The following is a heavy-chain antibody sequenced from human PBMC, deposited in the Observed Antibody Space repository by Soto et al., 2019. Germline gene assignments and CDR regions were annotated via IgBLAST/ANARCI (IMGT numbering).Heavy chain of an antibody. J-gene: IGHJ3*02. CDR3: ARRVYCSGGSCYGGAFDI. D-gene: IGHD2-15*01. CDR1: GGSISSYY. V-gene: IGHV4-59*08. CDR2: IYYSGSS. Sequence: SETLSLTCTVSGGSISSYYWSWIRQPPGKGLEWIGYIYYSGSSNYNPSLKSRVTISVDTSKNQFSLKLSSVTAADTAVYYCARRVYCSGGSCYGGAFDIWGQGTMVTVSS.